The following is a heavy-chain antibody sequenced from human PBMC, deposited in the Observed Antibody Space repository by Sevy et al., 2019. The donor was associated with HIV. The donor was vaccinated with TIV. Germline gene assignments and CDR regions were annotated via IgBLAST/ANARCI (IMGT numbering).Heavy chain of an antibody. CDR3: AREGCTKPHDY. Sequence: GESLKISCAASGFTFSKYSMSWVRQPPGKGLEWVSTLSFGCGEINYADAVKGRFTISRDNSKSSVYLQMNNLRPEDTAVYYCAREGCTKPHDYWGQGTLVTVSS. CDR1: GFTFSKYS. D-gene: IGHD2-8*01. V-gene: IGHV3-23*01. J-gene: IGHJ4*02. CDR2: LSFGCGEI.